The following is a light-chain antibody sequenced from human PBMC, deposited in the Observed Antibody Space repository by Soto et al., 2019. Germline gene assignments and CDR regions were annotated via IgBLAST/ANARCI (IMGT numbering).Light chain of an antibody. Sequence: EIVLTQSPGTLSLSPGERATLSCRASQNVRSDYLAWYQQKPGQAPALLIYGASTRATDIPDRFSGSGSGTDFSLTISRLEPEDFAVYYCHLYDTSHGAFGQGTKVEIK. V-gene: IGKV3-20*01. CDR1: QNVRSDY. CDR2: GAS. J-gene: IGKJ1*01. CDR3: HLYDTSHGA.